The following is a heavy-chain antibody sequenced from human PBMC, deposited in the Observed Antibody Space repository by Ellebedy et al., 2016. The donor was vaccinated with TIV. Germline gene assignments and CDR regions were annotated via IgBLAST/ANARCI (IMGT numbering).Heavy chain of an antibody. CDR1: RLKFCRNW. CDR2: VNSDGIDS. J-gene: IGHJ4*02. Sequence: GESLKISCEASRLKFCRNWIHWVRQAPGKGLVWVSRVNSDGIDSNYADSVKGRFIICRDTAKDTVSLQINSLRVEDTAMYYCVADRRGIEMATWGQGTLVTVSS. D-gene: IGHD5-24*01. CDR3: VADRRGIEMAT. V-gene: IGHV3-74*01.